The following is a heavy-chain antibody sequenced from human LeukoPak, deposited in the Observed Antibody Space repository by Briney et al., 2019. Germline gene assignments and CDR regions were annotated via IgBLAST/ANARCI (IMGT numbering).Heavy chain of an antibody. CDR2: ISWNSGSI. J-gene: IGHJ6*02. CDR3: AKDMWSEAPYYYYGMDV. V-gene: IGHV3-9*01. D-gene: IGHD3-3*01. CDR1: GFTFDDYA. Sequence: GGSLRLSCAASGFTFDDYAMHWVRQAPGKGLEWVSGISWNSGSIGYADSVKGRFTISRDNAKNSLYLQMNSLRAEDAALYYCAKDMWSEAPYYYYGMDVWGQGTTVTVSS.